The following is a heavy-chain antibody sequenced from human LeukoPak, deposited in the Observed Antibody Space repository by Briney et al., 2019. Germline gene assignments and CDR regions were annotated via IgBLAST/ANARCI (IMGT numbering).Heavy chain of an antibody. Sequence: ASVKVSCKASGCXFTDYYMHWVRQAPGQGLEWMGWINLYSGATNYAQKFQGRVTMTRDTSISTADMELSSLTSDDTAVYYCARVGGANYYYLDYWGQGTLVTVSS. D-gene: IGHD4/OR15-4a*01. V-gene: IGHV1-2*02. J-gene: IGHJ4*02. CDR2: INLYSGAT. CDR3: ARVGGANYYYLDY. CDR1: GCXFTDYY.